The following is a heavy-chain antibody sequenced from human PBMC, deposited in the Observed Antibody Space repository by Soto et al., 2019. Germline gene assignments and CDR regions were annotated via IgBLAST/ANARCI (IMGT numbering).Heavy chain of an antibody. J-gene: IGHJ5*02. Sequence: QLQLQESGPGLVKPSETLSLTCTVSGGSISSSSYYWGWIRQPPGEGLEWIGSIYYSGSTYYNPSLKSRVTISVDTSKNQFSLKLSSVTAADTAVYYCARHSHDFWSGYYTSGWFDPWGQGTLVTVSS. CDR1: GGSISSSSYY. V-gene: IGHV4-39*01. CDR3: ARHSHDFWSGYYTSGWFDP. CDR2: IYYSGST. D-gene: IGHD3-3*01.